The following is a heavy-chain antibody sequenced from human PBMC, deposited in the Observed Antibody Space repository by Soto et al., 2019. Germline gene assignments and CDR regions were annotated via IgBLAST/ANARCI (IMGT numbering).Heavy chain of an antibody. Sequence: PSETLSLTCTVSGGSISSGGYYWSWIRQHPGKGLEWIGYIYYSGSTYYNPSLKSRVTISVDTSKNQFSLKLSSVTAADTAVYYCARVYRTYGSGSGPDYWGQGTLVTVSS. CDR3: ARVYRTYGSGSGPDY. CDR1: GGSISSGGYY. J-gene: IGHJ4*02. CDR2: IYYSGST. V-gene: IGHV4-31*03. D-gene: IGHD3-10*01.